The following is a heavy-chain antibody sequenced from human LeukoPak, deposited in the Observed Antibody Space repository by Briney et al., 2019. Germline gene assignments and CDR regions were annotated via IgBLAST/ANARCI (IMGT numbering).Heavy chain of an antibody. Sequence: PGGSLRLSCAASGFTFSNYGIHWVRQAPGKGLEWVAVISCDGSNKYYADSVKGRFTISKDNSKNTLYLQMNSLRGEDTAVYFCAKSLGMQLPDYWGQGTLVTVSS. CDR2: ISCDGSNK. V-gene: IGHV3-30*18. CDR3: AKSLGMQLPDY. D-gene: IGHD5-18*01. J-gene: IGHJ4*02. CDR1: GFTFSNYG.